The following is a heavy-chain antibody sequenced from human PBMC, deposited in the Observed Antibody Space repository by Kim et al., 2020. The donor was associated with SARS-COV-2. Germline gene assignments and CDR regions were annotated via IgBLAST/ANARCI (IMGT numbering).Heavy chain of an antibody. CDR1: GYTFTSYD. Sequence: ASVKVSCKASGYTFTSYDINWVRQATGQGLEWMGWMNPNSGNTGYAQKFQGRVTMTRNTSISTAYMELSSLRSEDTAVYYCARMEGSGSYTFLGFDPWGQGTLVTVSS. CDR2: MNPNSGNT. CDR3: ARMEGSGSYTFLGFDP. V-gene: IGHV1-8*01. J-gene: IGHJ5*02. D-gene: IGHD3-10*01.